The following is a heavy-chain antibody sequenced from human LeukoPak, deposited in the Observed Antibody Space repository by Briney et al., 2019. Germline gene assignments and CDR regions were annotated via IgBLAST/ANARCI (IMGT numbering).Heavy chain of an antibody. V-gene: IGHV6-1*01. Sequence: SQTLSLTCAISGDSVSSNSAAWNWIRQSPSRGLEWLGRTYYRSKWYNDYAVSVKSRITINPDTSKNQFSLQLNSVTPEDTAVYYCARGLDSSGHRRPEYYFDYWGQGTLVTVSS. D-gene: IGHD3-22*01. J-gene: IGHJ4*02. CDR2: TYYRSKWYN. CDR3: ARGLDSSGHRRPEYYFDY. CDR1: GDSVSSNSAA.